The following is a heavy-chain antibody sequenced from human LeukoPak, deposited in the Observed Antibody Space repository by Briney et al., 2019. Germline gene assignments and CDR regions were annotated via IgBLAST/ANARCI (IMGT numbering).Heavy chain of an antibody. CDR2: MNVDGSDK. Sequence: GGSLRFSCGASGFTFSNHWMGWVRQAPENGLEWVAIMNVDGSDKYHLDSVKGRFTISRDNAKNTLYLQMNNLRVEDTALYYCTRGDGRGRSDGAIWGPGTLVTVSS. V-gene: IGHV3-7*01. J-gene: IGHJ4*02. D-gene: IGHD5-18*01. CDR3: TRGDGRGRSDGAI. CDR1: GFTFSNHW.